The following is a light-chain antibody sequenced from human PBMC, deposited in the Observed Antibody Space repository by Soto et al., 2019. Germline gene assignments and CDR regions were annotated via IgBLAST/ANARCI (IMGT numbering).Light chain of an antibody. CDR3: QQYDNLPIT. V-gene: IGKV1-9*01. J-gene: IGKJ5*01. CDR2: AAS. CDR1: QGISSY. Sequence: IQLTQSPSSLSASVGDRVTITCRASQGISSYLAWYQQKPGKAPKLLIYAASTLQSGVPSRFSGSGSGTDFTLTISSLQPEDIATYYCQQYDNLPITFGQGTRLEIK.